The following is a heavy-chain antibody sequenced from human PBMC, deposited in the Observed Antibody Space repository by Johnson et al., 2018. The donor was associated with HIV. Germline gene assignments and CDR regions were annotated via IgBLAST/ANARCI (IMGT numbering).Heavy chain of an antibody. CDR1: GFTFSSYA. D-gene: IGHD3-22*01. J-gene: IGHJ3*02. CDR3: ATPLAHYDSSAYGGGAFDI. V-gene: IGHV3-30*14. CDR2: ISYDGSNK. Sequence: QVQLVESGGGVVQPGRSLRLSCAASGFTFSSYAMHWVRQAPGKGLEWVAVISYDGSNKYYADSVKGRLTISRDNSKNTLYLQMDSLRAEDTAVYYCATPLAHYDSSAYGGGAFDIWGQGTMVTVSS.